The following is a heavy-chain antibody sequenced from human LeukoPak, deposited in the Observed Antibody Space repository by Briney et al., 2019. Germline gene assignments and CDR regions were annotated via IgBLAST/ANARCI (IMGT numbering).Heavy chain of an antibody. CDR3: ARGALGVIVYYDFWSGYPYYFDY. D-gene: IGHD3-3*01. CDR1: GYTFTSYY. V-gene: IGHV1-46*01. Sequence: ASVKVSCKASGYTFTSYYMHWVRQAPGQGLVWMGIINPSGGSTSYAQKFQGRVTMTRDTSTSTVYMELSSLRSEDTAVYYCARGALGVIVYYDFWSGYPYYFDYWGQGTLVTVSS. CDR2: INPSGGST. J-gene: IGHJ4*02.